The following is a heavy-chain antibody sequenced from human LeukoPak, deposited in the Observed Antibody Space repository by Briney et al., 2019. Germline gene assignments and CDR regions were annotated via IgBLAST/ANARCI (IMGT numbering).Heavy chain of an antibody. CDR1: GYTFTSYD. Sequence: ASVKVSCKASGYTFTSYDINWVRQATGQGLEWMGWMNPNSGNTGCAQKFQGRVTMTRNTSISTAYMELSSLRSEDTAVYYCARDYYDSSGYYYYYYGMDVWGQGTTVTVSS. J-gene: IGHJ6*02. CDR2: MNPNSGNT. V-gene: IGHV1-8*01. CDR3: ARDYYDSSGYYYYYYGMDV. D-gene: IGHD3-22*01.